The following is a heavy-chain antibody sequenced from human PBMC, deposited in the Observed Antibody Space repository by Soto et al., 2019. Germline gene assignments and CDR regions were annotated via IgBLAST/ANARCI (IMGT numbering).Heavy chain of an antibody. V-gene: IGHV3-64*01. D-gene: IGHD1-7*01. CDR2: ISSNGGTT. CDR3: VRRVSGNYDY. J-gene: IGHJ4*02. CDR1: GFTFSSYD. Sequence: EVQLAESGGGMVQPGGSLRLSCVASGFTFSSYDMHWVRQAPGKGLEYVSSISSNGGTTYYGNSVKGRFTISRDNSKNTLYLQMGSLRAEAMAVYYCVRRVSGNYDYWGQGTLVTGSS.